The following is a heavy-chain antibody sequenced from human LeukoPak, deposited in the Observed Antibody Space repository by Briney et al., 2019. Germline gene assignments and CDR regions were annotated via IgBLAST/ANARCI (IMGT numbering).Heavy chain of an antibody. J-gene: IGHJ4*02. CDR1: GFTFSSYS. D-gene: IGHD3-22*01. Sequence: GGSLRLSCAASGFTFSSYSMNWVRQAPGKGLEWVSSISSSSYIYYADSVKGRFIISRDNAKNSLYLQMNSLRAEDTAVYYCARAVYYDSSGYYYVFGYWGQGTLVTVSS. CDR3: ARAVYYDSSGYYYVFGY. V-gene: IGHV3-21*01. CDR2: ISSSSYI.